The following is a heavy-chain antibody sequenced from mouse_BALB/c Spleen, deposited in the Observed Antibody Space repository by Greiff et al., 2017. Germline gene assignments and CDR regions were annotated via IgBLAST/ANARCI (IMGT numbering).Heavy chain of an antibody. CDR2: INPYNDGT. Sequence: EVKLMESGPELVKPGASVKMSCKASGYTFTSYVMHWVKQKPGQGLEWIGYINPYNDGTKYNEKFKGKATLTSDKSSSTAYMELSSLTSEDSAVYYCARSGGNYVEYFDYWGQGTTLTVSS. J-gene: IGHJ2*01. CDR1: GYTFTSYV. CDR3: ARSGGNYVEYFDY. D-gene: IGHD2-1*01. V-gene: IGHV1-14*01.